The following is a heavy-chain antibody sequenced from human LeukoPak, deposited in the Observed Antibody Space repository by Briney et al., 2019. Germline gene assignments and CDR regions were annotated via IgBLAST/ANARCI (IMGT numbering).Heavy chain of an antibody. V-gene: IGHV3-74*01. CDR3: AKEEAYDSSGYYYFDY. Sequence: GGSLRLSCATSGFTSSTFWMHWVRQAPGKGLVWVSRINHDGSSTNYADSVKGRFTISRDNAKNTLYLQMNSLRAEDTAVYYCAKEEAYDSSGYYYFDYWGQGTLVTVSS. D-gene: IGHD3-22*01. CDR2: INHDGSST. CDR1: GFTSSTFW. J-gene: IGHJ4*02.